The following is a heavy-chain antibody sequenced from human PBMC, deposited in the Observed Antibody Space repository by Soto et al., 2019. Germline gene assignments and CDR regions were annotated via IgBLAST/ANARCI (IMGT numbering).Heavy chain of an antibody. D-gene: IGHD5-12*01. J-gene: IGHJ4*02. CDR3: ARHRVTSVYDPVTGCFDS. Sequence: QLQLQESGPGLVKPSETLSLTCTVSGGSLSSSSSYWGWIRQPPGKGLEWIGSMSYSGSTYHNPSLKSRVTLSVDTSQSRFSLKLTSVTAADTAVYYCARHRVTSVYDPVTGCFDSWGQGILVTASS. CDR2: MSYSGST. V-gene: IGHV4-39*01. CDR1: GGSLSSSSSY.